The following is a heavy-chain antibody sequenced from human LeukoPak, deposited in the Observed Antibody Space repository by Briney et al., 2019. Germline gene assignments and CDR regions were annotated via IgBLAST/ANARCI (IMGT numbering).Heavy chain of an antibody. CDR1: GYTFTSYG. CDR2: ISAYSGNT. J-gene: IGHJ5*02. CDR3: ARDLIWFGELNWFDP. V-gene: IGHV1-18*01. Sequence: ASVKVSCKASGYTFTSYGISWVRQAPGQGLEWMGWISAYSGNTNYAQKLQGRVTMTTDTSTSTAYMELRSLRSDDTAVYYCARDLIWFGELNWFDPWGQGTLVTVSS. D-gene: IGHD3-10*01.